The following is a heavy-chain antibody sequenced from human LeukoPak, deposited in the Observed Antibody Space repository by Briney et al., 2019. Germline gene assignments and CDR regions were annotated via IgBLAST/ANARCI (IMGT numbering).Heavy chain of an antibody. CDR2: IKQDGSQK. D-gene: IGHD3-10*01. CDR3: VREDGGGFGS. V-gene: IGHV3-7*01. Sequence: GGSLRLSCAASGFTFSDYWISWVRQAPGKGLEWVANIKQDGSQKSYVNSVKGRFTISRDNAEMSVYWQMNSLRAEDTAVYFCVREDGGGFGSWGRGTLVSVSS. J-gene: IGHJ5*01. CDR1: GFTFSDYW.